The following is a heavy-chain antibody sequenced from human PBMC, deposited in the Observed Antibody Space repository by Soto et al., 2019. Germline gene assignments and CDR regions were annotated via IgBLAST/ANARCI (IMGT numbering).Heavy chain of an antibody. CDR1: GFSFSSYA. Sequence: LRLSCAASGFSFSSYAMSWVRQAPGKRLEWVSDISGSGGSTYYADSVKGRFTISRDNPKNTLYLQMNSLRAEDTAVYYCAKDQIAVAGPPHFDYWGQGTLVTVSS. D-gene: IGHD6-19*01. CDR3: AKDQIAVAGPPHFDY. J-gene: IGHJ4*02. CDR2: ISGSGGST. V-gene: IGHV3-23*01.